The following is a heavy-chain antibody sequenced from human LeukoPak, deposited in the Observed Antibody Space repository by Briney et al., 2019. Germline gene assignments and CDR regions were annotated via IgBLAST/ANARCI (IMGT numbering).Heavy chain of an antibody. J-gene: IGHJ5*02. V-gene: IGHV1-2*02. Sequence: ASVKVSCKASGYSFIGYYIHWVRQAPGQGLEWMGWIHPNSGGANYAQKFQGRVTLTRDTSISTAYMELRSLRSDDTAVYYCAREGGTVVRPAANWFDPWGQGTLVTVSS. CDR2: IHPNSGGA. CDR1: GYSFIGYY. CDR3: AREGGTVVRPAANWFDP. D-gene: IGHD2-2*01.